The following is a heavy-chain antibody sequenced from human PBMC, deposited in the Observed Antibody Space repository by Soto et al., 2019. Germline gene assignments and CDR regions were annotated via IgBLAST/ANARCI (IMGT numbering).Heavy chain of an antibody. CDR3: AKDRGGNSASSDY. CDR1: GFTFSSYG. CDR2: ISYDGSNK. Sequence: GGSLRLSCAASGFTFSSYGMHWVRQAPGKGLEWVAVISYDGSNKYYADSVKGRFTISRDNSKNTLYLQMNSLRAEDTAVYYCAKDRGGNSASSDYWGQGTLVTVSS. J-gene: IGHJ4*02. D-gene: IGHD2-21*02. V-gene: IGHV3-30*18.